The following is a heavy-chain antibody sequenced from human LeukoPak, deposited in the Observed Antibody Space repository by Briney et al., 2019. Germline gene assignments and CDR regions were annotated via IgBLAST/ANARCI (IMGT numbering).Heavy chain of an antibody. J-gene: IGHJ3*02. CDR1: GYTFTGYY. D-gene: IGHD3-3*01. V-gene: IGHV1-2*02. CDR2: INPSSGGT. CDR3: ARLTYYDFWSGYNYAFDI. Sequence: ASVKVSCKASGYTFTGYYMHWVRQAPGQGLEWMGWINPSSGGTNYAQKFQGRVTMTRDTSISTAYMELSRLRSDDTAVYYCARLTYYDFWSGYNYAFDIWGQGTMVTVSS.